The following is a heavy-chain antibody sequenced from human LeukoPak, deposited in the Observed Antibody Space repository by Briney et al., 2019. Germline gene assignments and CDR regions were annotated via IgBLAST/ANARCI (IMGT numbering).Heavy chain of an antibody. D-gene: IGHD1-26*01. V-gene: IGHV4-61*02. J-gene: IGHJ4*02. CDR2: IYTSGST. CDR3: ARGKGNTRMNSGSYSDY. Sequence: SQTLSLTCTVSGGSISSGSYYWSWIRQPAGKGLEWIGRIYTSGSTNYNPSLKSRVTISVDTSKNQFSLKLSSVTAADTAVYYCARGKGNTRMNSGSYSDYWGQGTLVTVSS. CDR1: GGSISSGSYY.